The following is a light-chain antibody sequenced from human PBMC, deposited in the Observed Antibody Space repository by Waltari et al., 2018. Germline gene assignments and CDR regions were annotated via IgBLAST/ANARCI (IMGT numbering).Light chain of an antibody. Sequence: DIQMTQSPSSVSASVGDSVTITCRASQSISSWLAWYQQKPGKAPNLLIYKASSLETGVPSRFSGSGSGTEFTLTISSLQPDDFATYYCQQYKSYPWTFGQGTKVEI. CDR2: KAS. V-gene: IGKV1-5*03. CDR1: QSISSW. J-gene: IGKJ1*01. CDR3: QQYKSYPWT.